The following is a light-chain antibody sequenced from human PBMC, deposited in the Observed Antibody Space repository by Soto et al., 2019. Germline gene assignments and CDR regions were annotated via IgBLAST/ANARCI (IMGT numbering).Light chain of an antibody. J-gene: IGLJ2*01. CDR3: CSYAGSIYVV. CDR2: EVS. CDR1: SSDVGSYNL. Sequence: QSALTQPASVSGSPGQSITISCTGTSSDVGSYNLVSWYQQHPGKAPKLMIYEVSKRPSGVSNRFSGSKFGNTASLTISGLQAEDEADYYCCSYAGSIYVVFGGGTKVTVL. V-gene: IGLV2-23*02.